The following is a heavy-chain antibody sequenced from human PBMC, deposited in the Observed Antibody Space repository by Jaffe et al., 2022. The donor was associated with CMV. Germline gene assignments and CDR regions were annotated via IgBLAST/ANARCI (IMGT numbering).Heavy chain of an antibody. V-gene: IGHV1-2*02. CDR1: GYTFTDYS. D-gene: IGHD2-2*01. CDR3: AREALCAGTVPYTRASCSLDY. J-gene: IGHJ4*02. CDR2: ISPYSGDA. Sequence: QVQLVQSGAEVKKPGASVKVSCKASGYTFTDYSMHWVRQAPGQGLEWMGWISPYSGDANYAQNFLGRVTMTRDTSIRTAYMELSRLRSDDTAVYYCAREALCAGTVPYTRASCSLDYWGLGTLLTVSS.